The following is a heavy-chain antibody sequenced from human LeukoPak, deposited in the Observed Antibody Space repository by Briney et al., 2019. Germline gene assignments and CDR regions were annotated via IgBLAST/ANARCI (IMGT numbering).Heavy chain of an antibody. CDR2: MNTNSGNT. J-gene: IGHJ4*02. D-gene: IGHD3-22*01. CDR3: ARAHYYDSSGYSY. V-gene: IGHV1-8*01. CDR1: GYTFTSYD. Sequence: ASVKVSCKASGYTFTSYDINWVRQAPGQGLEWMGWMNTNSGNTGYAQKFQGRVTMTRNTSISTAYMELSSLRSEDTAVYYCARAHYYDSSGYSYWGQGTLVTVSS.